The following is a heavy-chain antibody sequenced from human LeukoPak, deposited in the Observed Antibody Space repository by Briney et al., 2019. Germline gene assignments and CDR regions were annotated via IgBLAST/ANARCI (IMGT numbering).Heavy chain of an antibody. Sequence: SETLSLTCTVSGGSTSSYYWSWIRQPPGKGLEWIGYIYYSGSTNYNPSLKSRVTISVDTSKNQFSLKLSSVTAADTAVYYCARAGFTMVRGVIGWFDPWGQGTLVTVSS. D-gene: IGHD3-10*01. V-gene: IGHV4-59*01. CDR1: GGSTSSYY. CDR2: IYYSGST. CDR3: ARAGFTMVRGVIGWFDP. J-gene: IGHJ5*02.